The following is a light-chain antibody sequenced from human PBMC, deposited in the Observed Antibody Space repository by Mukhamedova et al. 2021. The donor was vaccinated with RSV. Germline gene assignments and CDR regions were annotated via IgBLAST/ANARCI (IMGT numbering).Light chain of an antibody. J-gene: IGLJ1*01. CDR3: QSYDSSLSGSYV. V-gene: IGLV1-40*01. Sequence: CTGSSSNIGAGYDVHWYQQLPGTAPKLLIYGNSNGPSGVPDRFSGSKSGTSASLAITGLQAEDEADYYCQSYDSSLSGSYVFGTG. CDR2: GNS. CDR1: SSNIGAGYD.